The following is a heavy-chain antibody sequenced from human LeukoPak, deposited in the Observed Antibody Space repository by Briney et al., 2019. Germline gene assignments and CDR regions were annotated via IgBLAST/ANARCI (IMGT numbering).Heavy chain of an antibody. D-gene: IGHD6-19*01. CDR3: AKPLCGWYDFDY. V-gene: IGHV3-23*01. J-gene: IGHJ4*02. CDR2: INSGGGGT. Sequence: GGSLRLSCAASGFTFSTYAMSWVRQAPGKGLEWVSAINSGGGGTHYADSVKGRFTISRDNSKNTVYLQMNSLRAEDTAIYYCAKPLCGWYDFDYWGQGTLVTVSS. CDR1: GFTFSTYA.